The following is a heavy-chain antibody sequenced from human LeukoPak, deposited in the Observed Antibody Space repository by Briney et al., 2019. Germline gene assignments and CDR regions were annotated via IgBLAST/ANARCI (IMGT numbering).Heavy chain of an antibody. CDR2: IYLYGTT. V-gene: IGHV4-4*02. CDR1: IGSISSSKW. CDR3: ARSRTGTARRIWYFDY. Sequence: SETLSLTCSVSIGSISSSKWWSWVRQSPVKGLEWIGEIYLYGTTNYNPSFTSRVTISVDTSKNQFSLKLSSVTAADTAVYYCARSRTGTARRIWYFDYWGQGTLVTVSS. J-gene: IGHJ4*02. D-gene: IGHD6-6*01.